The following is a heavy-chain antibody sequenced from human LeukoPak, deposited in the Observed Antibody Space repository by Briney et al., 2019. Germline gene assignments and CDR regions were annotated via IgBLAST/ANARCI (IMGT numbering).Heavy chain of an antibody. D-gene: IGHD2-15*01. CDR1: GFTFSSYG. CDR2: IRHDESNK. Sequence: PGGSLRLSCAASGFTFSSYGMHWVRQAPGKGLEWVAFIRHDESNKYYADSVKGRFTISRDNSKNTLYLQMNSLRAEDTAVYYCARDPRIVVVVAAVGYFDYWGQGTLVTVSS. V-gene: IGHV3-30*02. J-gene: IGHJ4*02. CDR3: ARDPRIVVVVAAVGYFDY.